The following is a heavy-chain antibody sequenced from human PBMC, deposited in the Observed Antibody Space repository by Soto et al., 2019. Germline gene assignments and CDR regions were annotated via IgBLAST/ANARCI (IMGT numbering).Heavy chain of an antibody. V-gene: IGHV1-3*01. J-gene: IGHJ4*02. D-gene: IGHD1-26*01. Sequence: ASVKVSCKASGYTFTSYAMHCVRQAPGQRLEWMGWINAGNGNTKYSQKFQGRVTITRDTSASTAYMELSSLRSEDTAVYYCARDDSGFSGSHYIDYFKYWGQGALVTVSS. CDR2: INAGNGNT. CDR3: ARDDSGFSGSHYIDYFKY. CDR1: GYTFTSYA.